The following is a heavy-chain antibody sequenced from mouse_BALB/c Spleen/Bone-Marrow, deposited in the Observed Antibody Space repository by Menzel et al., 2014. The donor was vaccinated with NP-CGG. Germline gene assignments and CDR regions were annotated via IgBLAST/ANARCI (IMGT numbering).Heavy chain of an antibody. CDR3: ARDENYDIYWYFDV. CDR1: GFTFTDYY. Sequence: EVKVEESGGGLVQPGGSLRLSCAPSGFTFTDYYMSWVRQTPGKALEWLGFIRNKANGNTADYSVSVKGRFTISRDNSQNILYLQMNALRAEDSATYYCARDENYDIYWYFDVWGAGTTVTVSS. J-gene: IGHJ1*01. CDR2: IRNKANGNTA. V-gene: IGHV7-3*02. D-gene: IGHD1-1*01.